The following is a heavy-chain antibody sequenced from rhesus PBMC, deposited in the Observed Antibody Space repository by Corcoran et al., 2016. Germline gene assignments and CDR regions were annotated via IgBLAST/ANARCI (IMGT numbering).Heavy chain of an antibody. J-gene: IGHJ4*01. CDR3: ARDEDDYGDLDY. CDR1: GGSISSNY. CDR2: ISGSGGSA. Sequence: QLQLQESGPGLVKPSETLSLTCAVSGGSISSNYWSWIRQPPGKGLEWSGRISGSGGSATYIAARKSRVTISTDTSKNQFSLKLSAVTAADTAVYYCARDEDDYGDLDYWGQGVLVTVSS. D-gene: IGHD3-9*01. V-gene: IGHV4-173*01.